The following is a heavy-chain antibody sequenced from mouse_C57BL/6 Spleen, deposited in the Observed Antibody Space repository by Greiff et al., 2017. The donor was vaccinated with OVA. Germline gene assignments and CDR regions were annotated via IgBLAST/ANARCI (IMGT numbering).Heavy chain of an antibody. CDR3: ARRGYYEGFAY. CDR2: IYPGDGDT. J-gene: IGHJ3*01. Sequence: VQLQQSGPELVKPGASVKISCKASGYAFSSSWMNWVKQRPGKGLEWIGRIYPGDGDTNYNGKFKGKAILTADKSSSTAYMQLSSLTSEDSAVYFCARRGYYEGFAYWGQGTLVTVSA. D-gene: IGHD1-1*01. CDR1: GYAFSSSW. V-gene: IGHV1-82*01.